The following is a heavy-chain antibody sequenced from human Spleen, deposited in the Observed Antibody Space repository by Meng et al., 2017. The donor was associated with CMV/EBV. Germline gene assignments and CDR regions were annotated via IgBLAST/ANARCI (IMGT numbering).Heavy chain of an antibody. D-gene: IGHD2-2*01. CDR1: GFTFSTYW. V-gene: IGHV3-7*01. CDR3: ARVELGYCSSTSCYDWYFDL. Sequence: GESLKISCTASGFTFSTYWMSWVRQAPGKGLEWVANIKHDGSAKYYGASVKGRFIISRDNAKNSLYLQMNSLRAEDTAVYYCARVELGYCSSTSCYDWYFDLWGRGTLVTVSS. CDR2: IKHDGSAK. J-gene: IGHJ2*01.